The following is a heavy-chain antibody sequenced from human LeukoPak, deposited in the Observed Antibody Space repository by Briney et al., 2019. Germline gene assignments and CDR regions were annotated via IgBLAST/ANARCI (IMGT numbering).Heavy chain of an antibody. CDR2: ISSSSSSI. CDR1: GFTFSDYY. CDR3: AKARRENYYYYMDV. Sequence: PGGSLRLSCAASGFTFSDYYMSWIRQAPGKGLEWVSYISSSSSSIFYADSVKGRYTISRDNAKNSLYLQMNSLRAEDTAVYYCAKARRENYYYYMDVWGKGTTVTISS. J-gene: IGHJ6*03. D-gene: IGHD5-24*01. V-gene: IGHV3-11*04.